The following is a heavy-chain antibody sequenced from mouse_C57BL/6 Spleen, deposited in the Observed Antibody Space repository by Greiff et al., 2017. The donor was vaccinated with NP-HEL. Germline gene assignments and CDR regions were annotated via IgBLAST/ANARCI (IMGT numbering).Heavy chain of an antibody. CDR2: IHPNSGST. V-gene: IGHV1-64*01. CDR3: AYDYDGGFAY. J-gene: IGHJ3*01. Sequence: QVQLQQSGAELVKPGASVKLSCKASGYTFTSYWMHWVKQRPGQGLEWIGMIHPNSGSTNYNEKFKSKATLTVDKSSSTAYMQLSSLTSEDSAVYYCAYDYDGGFAYWGQGTLVTVSA. D-gene: IGHD2-4*01. CDR1: GYTFTSYW.